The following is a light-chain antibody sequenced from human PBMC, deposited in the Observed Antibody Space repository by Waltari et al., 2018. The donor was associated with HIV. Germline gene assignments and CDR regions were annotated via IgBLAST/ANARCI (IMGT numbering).Light chain of an antibody. V-gene: IGKV3-11*01. J-gene: IGKJ4*01. Sequence: EIVLTQSPGTLSLSPGEGATLPCSASQSVSSYVAWYQHKPGQAPRLLIYDASKRATGIPARFSGSGSGTYFTLTISSLEPEDFAVYYCQQRNNWPPSVTFGGGTRVEI. CDR2: DAS. CDR1: QSVSSY. CDR3: QQRNNWPPSVT.